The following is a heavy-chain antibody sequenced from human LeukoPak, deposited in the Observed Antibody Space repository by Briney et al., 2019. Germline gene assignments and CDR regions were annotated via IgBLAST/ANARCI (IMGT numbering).Heavy chain of an antibody. CDR1: GATFSNYA. D-gene: IGHD3-22*01. Sequence: SVKVSCKVSGATFSNYAISWMRQAPGQGLEWMGGIIPIFGTPNYAQKFQDRVTIATDESTRTSYMELNGLRSEDTAVYYCATSYDTSGYYQNFDFWGQGTLVAVSS. V-gene: IGHV1-69*05. CDR2: IIPIFGTP. J-gene: IGHJ4*02. CDR3: ATSYDTSGYYQNFDF.